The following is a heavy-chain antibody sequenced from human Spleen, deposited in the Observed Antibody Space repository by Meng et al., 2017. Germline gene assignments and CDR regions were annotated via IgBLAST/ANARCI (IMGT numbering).Heavy chain of an antibody. Sequence: SVKVSCKASGGTFSSYAISWVRQAPGQGLEWMGGIIPIFGTANYAQKFQGRVTITADESTSTAYMELSSLRSEDPAVYYCARVCGYLNWFDPWGQGTLVTVSS. J-gene: IGHJ5*02. D-gene: IGHD3-22*01. CDR1: GGTFSSYA. CDR2: IIPIFGTA. CDR3: ARVCGYLNWFDP. V-gene: IGHV1-69*13.